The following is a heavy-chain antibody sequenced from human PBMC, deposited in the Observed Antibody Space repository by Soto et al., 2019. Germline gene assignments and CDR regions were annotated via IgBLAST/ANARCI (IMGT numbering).Heavy chain of an antibody. CDR3: ARTGGVVVAATIWDYYYYGMDV. J-gene: IGHJ6*02. Sequence: VQLLESGGGLVQPGGSLRLSCAASGFTFSSYAMSWVRQAPGKGLEWVSAISGSGGSTYYADSVKGRFTISRDNSKNTLYLQMNSLRAEDTAVYYCARTGGVVVAATIWDYYYYGMDVWGQGTTVTVSS. D-gene: IGHD2-15*01. V-gene: IGHV3-23*01. CDR2: ISGSGGST. CDR1: GFTFSSYA.